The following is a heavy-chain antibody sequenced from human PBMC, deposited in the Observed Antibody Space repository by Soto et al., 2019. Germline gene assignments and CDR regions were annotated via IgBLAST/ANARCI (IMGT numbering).Heavy chain of an antibody. CDR1: GYTLTELS. V-gene: IGHV1-24*01. CDR2: FDPEDGET. D-gene: IGHD3-22*01. Sequence: QVQLVQSGAEVKKPGASVKVSCKVSGYTLTELSMHWVRQAPGKGLEWMGGFDPEDGETIYAQKFQGRVTMTEDTSTDTAYMELSSLRSEDTAVYYCATGGYDYYDSSGYYYTLGYWGQGTLVTVSS. J-gene: IGHJ4*02. CDR3: ATGGYDYYDSSGYYYTLGY.